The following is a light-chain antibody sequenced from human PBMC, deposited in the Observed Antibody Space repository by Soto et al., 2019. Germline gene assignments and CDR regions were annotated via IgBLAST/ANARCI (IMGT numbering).Light chain of an antibody. Sequence: QSALTQPASVSGSPRQSITISCTGTSSDVGGYNYVSWYQQHPGKAPKLLINDVSNRPSGISDRFSGSKSGNTASLTISGLQAEDEADYYCSSYTSSTTNVFGTGTKLTVL. CDR1: SSDVGGYNY. V-gene: IGLV2-14*03. CDR3: SSYTSSTTNV. CDR2: DVS. J-gene: IGLJ1*01.